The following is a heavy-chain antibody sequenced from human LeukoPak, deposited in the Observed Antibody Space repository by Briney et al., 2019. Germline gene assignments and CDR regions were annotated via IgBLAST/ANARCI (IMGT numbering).Heavy chain of an antibody. CDR3: ARVFLERLTSGYFDN. J-gene: IGHJ4*02. D-gene: IGHD3-3*01. CDR1: GFTFGKYA. CDR2: ISYDGRQK. V-gene: IGHV3-30-3*01. Sequence: GGSLRLSCAASGFTFGKYAMHWVRQAPGKGLEWVAVISYDGRQKFYGDSVKGRFTISRDNPKNTLYLQMNSLRDDDTAVYYCARVFLERLTSGYFDNWGQGNLVTVSS.